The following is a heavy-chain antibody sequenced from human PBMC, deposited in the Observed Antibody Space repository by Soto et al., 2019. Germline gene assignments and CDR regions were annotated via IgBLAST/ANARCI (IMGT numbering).Heavy chain of an antibody. CDR2: IYYSGST. CDR3: ARHGAAAGLYYYYGMDV. V-gene: IGHV4-39*01. CDR1: GGSISSISYY. D-gene: IGHD6-13*01. J-gene: IGHJ6*02. Sequence: PSETLSLTCTVSGGSISSISYYWGWIRQPPGKGLEWIGSIYYSGSTYYNPSLKSRVTISVDTSKNQFSLKLSSVTAADTAVYYCARHGAAAGLYYYYGMDVWGQGTTVTVSS.